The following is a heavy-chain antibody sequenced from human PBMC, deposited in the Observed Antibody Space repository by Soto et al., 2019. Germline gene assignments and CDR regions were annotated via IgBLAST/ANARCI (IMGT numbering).Heavy chain of an antibody. CDR1: GFTFSNYA. D-gene: IGHD3-10*01. CDR3: AKDLIRGDGYIDFDY. J-gene: IGHJ4*02. V-gene: IGHV3-23*01. CDR2: IFAGGGST. Sequence: HPGGSLRLSCAPSGFTFSNYAMFWVHQAPGKGLEWVPTIFAGGGSTYYADSVKGRFTISRDNSKNTLFLQMNSLRAEDTAVYFCAKDLIRGDGYIDFDYWGQGTLVTVSS.